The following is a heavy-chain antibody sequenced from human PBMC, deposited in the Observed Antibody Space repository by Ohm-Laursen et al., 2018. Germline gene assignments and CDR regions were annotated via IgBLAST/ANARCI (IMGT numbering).Heavy chain of an antibody. CDR3: ARGPLIRGYSGYGPGYFDY. CDR2: INHSGST. J-gene: IGHJ4*02. CDR1: GGSFSGYY. Sequence: TLSLTWIVYGGSFSGYYWSWIRQPPGKGLEWIGEINHSGSTNYNPSLKSRVTISVDTSKNQFSLKLSSVTAADTAVYYCARGPLIRGYSGYGPGYFDYWGQGTLVTVSS. D-gene: IGHD5-12*01. V-gene: IGHV4-34*01.